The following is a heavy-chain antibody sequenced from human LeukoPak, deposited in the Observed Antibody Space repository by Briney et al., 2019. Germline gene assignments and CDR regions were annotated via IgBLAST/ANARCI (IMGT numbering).Heavy chain of an antibody. Sequence: PSETLSLTCTVSGGSISTTSNYWGWIRQPPRKGLEWIGTIYYSGSTYYNPSLKSRVTISVDTSKNQFSLKLSSVTAADTAVYYCARDYYDSSGYYLDYWGQGTLVTVSS. CDR1: GGSISTTSNY. V-gene: IGHV4-39*07. CDR2: IYYSGST. J-gene: IGHJ4*02. D-gene: IGHD3-22*01. CDR3: ARDYYDSSGYYLDY.